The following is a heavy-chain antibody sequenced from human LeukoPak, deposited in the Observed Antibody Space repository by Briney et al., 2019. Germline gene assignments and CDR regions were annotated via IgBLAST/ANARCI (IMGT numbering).Heavy chain of an antibody. Sequence: SETLSLTCTVSGGSISSYYWSWIRQPPGKGLEWIGEINHSGSTNYNPSLKSRVTISVDTSKNQFSLKLSSVTAADTAVYYCARGRGGSYYYYYYMDVWGKGTTVTVSS. D-gene: IGHD3-16*01. CDR2: INHSGST. V-gene: IGHV4-34*01. CDR1: GGSISSYY. J-gene: IGHJ6*03. CDR3: ARGRGGSYYYYYYMDV.